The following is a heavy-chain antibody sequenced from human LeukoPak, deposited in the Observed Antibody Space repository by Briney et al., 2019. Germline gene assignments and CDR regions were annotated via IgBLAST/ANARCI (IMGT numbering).Heavy chain of an antibody. V-gene: IGHV4-39*01. D-gene: IGHD3-10*02. CDR3: ARHPLKAYVSDWFDP. Sequence: NPSETLSLTCTVSGGSISSRSYYWGWLRQPPGKGLEWIASIFYSGSTYHNPSLKSRVTISVDTSKSQFSLELSSVTAADTAVYFCARHPLKAYVSDWFDPWGQGTLVTVSS. CDR2: IFYSGST. CDR1: GGSISSRSYY. J-gene: IGHJ5*02.